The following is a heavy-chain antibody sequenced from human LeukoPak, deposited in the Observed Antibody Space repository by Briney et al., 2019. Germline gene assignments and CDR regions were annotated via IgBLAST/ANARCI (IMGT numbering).Heavy chain of an antibody. CDR1: GRTFTEYY. V-gene: IGHV3-11*04. CDR3: AREWSAFDI. D-gene: IGHD2-8*01. CDR2: IGGTAGNT. J-gene: IGHJ3*02. Sequence: GGSLRLSCAASGRTFTEYYMHWIRQAPGKGLEWVSFIGGTAGNTYYADSVKGRFTISRDNAKNSLYLQMNSLRAEDTAVYYCAREWSAFDIWGQGTMVTVSS.